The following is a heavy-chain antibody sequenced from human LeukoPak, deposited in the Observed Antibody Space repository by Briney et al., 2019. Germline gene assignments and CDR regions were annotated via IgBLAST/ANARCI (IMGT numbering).Heavy chain of an antibody. V-gene: IGHV2-70*11. Sequence: ESGPTLVNPTQTLTLTCTFSGFLLTTGGMCVTWIRQPPGKALEWLARIDWDDDTYYTTSLKTRLTISKDTSKNQVVLTMTNMDPIDTATYYCARIRYCSPTSWSPNAFDIWGQGTMVAVSS. CDR3: ARIRYCSPTSWSPNAFDI. D-gene: IGHD2-2*01. CDR2: IDWDDDT. J-gene: IGHJ3*02. CDR1: GFLLTTGGMC.